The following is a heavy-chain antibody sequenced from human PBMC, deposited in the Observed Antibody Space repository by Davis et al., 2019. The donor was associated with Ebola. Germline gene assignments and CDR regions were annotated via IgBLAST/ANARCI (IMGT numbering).Heavy chain of an antibody. J-gene: IGHJ3*02. CDR2: LSPSGDS. D-gene: IGHD4-11*01. CDR1: GGSISTNTYY. Sequence: SETLSLTCTASGGSISTNTYYWAWIRQPPGQGLEWIGSLSPSGDSYYSPSLESRVTISGDTSKNQFSLRLSSLTAADTSVYYCAKHLVTTVGDAFDIWGLGTMVTVSS. V-gene: IGHV4-39*01. CDR3: AKHLVTTVGDAFDI.